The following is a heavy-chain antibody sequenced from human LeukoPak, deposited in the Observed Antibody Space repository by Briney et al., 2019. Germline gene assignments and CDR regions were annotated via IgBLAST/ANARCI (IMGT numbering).Heavy chain of an antibody. V-gene: IGHV4-4*07. CDR3: ARAYYGGNSVGWFDP. Sequence: SETLSLTCTVSGGSISSYYWSWIRQPAGKGLEWLGRIYTSGSNNYNPSLKSRVTMSVDTSKNQFSLKLSSVTAADTAVYYCARAYYGGNSVGWFDPWGQGPLVTVSS. CDR1: GGSISSYY. CDR2: IYTSGSN. J-gene: IGHJ5*02. D-gene: IGHD4-23*01.